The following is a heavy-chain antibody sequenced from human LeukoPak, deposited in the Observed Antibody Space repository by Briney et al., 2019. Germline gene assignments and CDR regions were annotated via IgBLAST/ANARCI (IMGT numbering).Heavy chain of an antibody. V-gene: IGHV4-59*08. CDR2: IYNSGST. CDR3: VRHIYCINGVCGDV. CDR1: GGSISTYY. D-gene: IGHD2-8*01. J-gene: IGHJ6*04. Sequence: MSSETLSLTCIVSGGSISTYYWSWIRQPPGKGLEWIGYIYNSGSTNYNPSLKSRVTISVDTSKNQFSLKLSSVTAADTAVYYCVRHIYCINGVCGDVWGKGTTVTVSS.